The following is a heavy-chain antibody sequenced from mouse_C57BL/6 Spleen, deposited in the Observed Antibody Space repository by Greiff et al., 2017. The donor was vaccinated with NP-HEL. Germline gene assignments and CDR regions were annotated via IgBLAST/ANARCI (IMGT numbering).Heavy chain of an antibody. CDR3: TKGDGYYVYFDY. D-gene: IGHD2-3*01. V-gene: IGHV1-15*01. CDR1: GYTFTDYE. J-gene: IGHJ2*01. Sequence: VQLQQSGAELVRPGASVTLSCKASGYTFTDYEMHWVKQTPVHGLEWIGAIDPETGGTAYNQKFKGKAILTADKSSSTAYMELRSLTSEDSAVYYCTKGDGYYVYFDYWGQGTTLTVSS. CDR2: IDPETGGT.